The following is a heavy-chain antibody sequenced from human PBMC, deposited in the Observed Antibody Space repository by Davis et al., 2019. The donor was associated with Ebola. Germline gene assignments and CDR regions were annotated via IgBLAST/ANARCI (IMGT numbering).Heavy chain of an antibody. D-gene: IGHD6-13*01. J-gene: IGHJ6*04. CDR2: IYYSGST. CDR1: GGSISSGGYY. Sequence: PSETLSLTCAVSGGSISSGGYYWSWIRQHPGKGLEWIGYIYYSGSTYYNPSLKSRVTISVDTSKNQFSLKLSSVTAADTAVYYCARDFAPRLAAAGIGGMDVWGKGTTVTVSS. CDR3: ARDFAPRLAAAGIGGMDV. V-gene: IGHV4-31*11.